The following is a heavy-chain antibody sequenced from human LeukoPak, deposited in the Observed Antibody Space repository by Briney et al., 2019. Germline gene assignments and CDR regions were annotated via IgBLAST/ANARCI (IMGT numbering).Heavy chain of an antibody. D-gene: IGHD3-9*01. CDR1: GFTFSSYE. V-gene: IGHV3-23*01. CDR3: ANDPTYYDILTGYYRAEFDY. J-gene: IGHJ4*02. Sequence: PGGSLRLSCAASGFTFSSYEMNWVRQAPGKGLEWVSAISGSGGSTYYADSVKGRFTISRDNSKNTLYLQMNSLRAEDTAVYYCANDPTYYDILTGYYRAEFDYWGQGTLVTVSS. CDR2: ISGSGGST.